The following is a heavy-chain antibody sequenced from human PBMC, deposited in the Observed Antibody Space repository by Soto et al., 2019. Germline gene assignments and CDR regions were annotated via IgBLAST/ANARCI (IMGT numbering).Heavy chain of an antibody. V-gene: IGHV1-69*08. J-gene: IGHJ4*02. CDR3: ARDGDYGDFTVFDY. D-gene: IGHD4-17*01. CDR2: IIPILGIA. CDR1: GGTFSSYT. Sequence: QVQLVQSGAEVKKPGSSVKVSCKASGGTFSSYTISWVRQAPGQGLEWMGRIIPILGIANYAQKFQGRVTITADKSTSTAYMELSSLRSEDTAVYYCARDGDYGDFTVFDYWGLGTLVTVSS.